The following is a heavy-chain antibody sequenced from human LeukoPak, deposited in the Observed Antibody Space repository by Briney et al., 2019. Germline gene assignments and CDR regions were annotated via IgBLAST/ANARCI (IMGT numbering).Heavy chain of an antibody. Sequence: GGSLRLSCAASGFTFSSYSMNWVRQAPGKGLEWVAVMSSGGNKEYYADSVRDRFTISRDNSNNTLSLQMNSLRPEDTAVYYCAKGLRGYYYFDYWGQGTLVTVSS. CDR3: AKGLRGYYYFDY. D-gene: IGHD5-18*01. CDR2: MSSGGNKE. V-gene: IGHV3-30*18. CDR1: GFTFSSYS. J-gene: IGHJ4*02.